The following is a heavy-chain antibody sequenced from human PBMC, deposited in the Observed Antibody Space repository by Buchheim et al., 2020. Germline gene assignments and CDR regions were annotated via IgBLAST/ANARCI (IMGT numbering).Heavy chain of an antibody. V-gene: IGHV3-48*03. J-gene: IGHJ2*01. CDR2: ISSSGSTI. Sequence: EVQLVESGGGLVQPGGSLRLSCAASGFTFSSYEMNWVRQAPGKGLEWVSYISSSGSTIYYADSVTGRFTISRANAKNSLYLQKNSLRAEDTAVYYCARDFSQRVLAHFDLWGRGTL. D-gene: IGHD3-3*01. CDR3: ARDFSQRVLAHFDL. CDR1: GFTFSSYE.